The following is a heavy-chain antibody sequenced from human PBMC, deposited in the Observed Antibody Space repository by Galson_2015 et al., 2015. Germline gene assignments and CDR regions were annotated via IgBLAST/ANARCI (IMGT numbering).Heavy chain of an antibody. J-gene: IGHJ4*02. D-gene: IGHD6-6*01. Sequence: SLRLSCAASGFIFSSYAMHRVRQAPGKGLEWVAVISYDGSNKFYADSVKGRFTISRDNSKNTLYLQMNSLRPEDTAVYYCARVGGDIAARTWGYFDYWGQGTLVTVSS. CDR1: GFIFSSYA. CDR2: ISYDGSNK. V-gene: IGHV3-30-3*01. CDR3: ARVGGDIAARTWGYFDY.